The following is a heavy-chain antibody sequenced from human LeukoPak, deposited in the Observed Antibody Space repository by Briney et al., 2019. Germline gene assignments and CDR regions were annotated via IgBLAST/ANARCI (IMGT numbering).Heavy chain of an antibody. J-gene: IGHJ6*02. CDR1: GYTFTSYD. Sequence: ASVKVSCKASGYTFTSYDINWVRQATGQGLEWMGWMNPNSGNTGYAQKFQGRVTMTRDTSISTAYMELSRLRSDDTAVYYCARCPPYYDFWSGYSDYYYYGMDVWGQGTTVTVSS. CDR2: MNPNSGNT. D-gene: IGHD3-3*01. V-gene: IGHV1-8*01. CDR3: ARCPPYYDFWSGYSDYYYYGMDV.